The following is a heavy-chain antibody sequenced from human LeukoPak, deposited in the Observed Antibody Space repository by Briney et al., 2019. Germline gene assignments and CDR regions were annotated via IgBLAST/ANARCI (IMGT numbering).Heavy chain of an antibody. J-gene: IGHJ4*02. V-gene: IGHV1-18*01. CDR2: ISAYSGDT. CDR3: ATGPGYLFDY. D-gene: IGHD6-13*01. Sequence: ASVKVSCKASGYTFTSYGISWVRQAPGQGLEWMGWISAYSGDTNYARKFQGRATMTTDTSTSTAYMELRSLSSDDTAVYYCATGPGYLFDYWGQGTLVTVSS. CDR1: GYTFTSYG.